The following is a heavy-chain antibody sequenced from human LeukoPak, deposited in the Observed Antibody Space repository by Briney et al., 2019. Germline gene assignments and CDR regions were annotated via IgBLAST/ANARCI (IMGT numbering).Heavy chain of an antibody. CDR2: ISSSSSYI. J-gene: IGHJ4*02. D-gene: IGHD6-13*01. CDR1: GFTFSSYS. V-gene: IGHV3-21*01. CDR3: ARQNQRYSSSWYPIDY. Sequence: GGSLRLSCAASGFTFSSYSMNWVRQAPGKGLEWVSSISSSSSYIYYADSVKGRFTISRDNAKNSLYLQMNSLRAEDTAVYYCARQNQRYSSSWYPIDYWGQGTLVTVSS.